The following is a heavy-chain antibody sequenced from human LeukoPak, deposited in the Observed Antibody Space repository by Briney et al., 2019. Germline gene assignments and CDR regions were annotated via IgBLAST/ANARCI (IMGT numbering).Heavy chain of an antibody. V-gene: IGHV5-51*01. CDR3: ARGWLPRVPWWFDP. CDR1: GYIFTSYW. Sequence: NPGASLQISCKGSGYIFTSYWIGWVRQLPGKGLGWMGIIYPGDSDTRYSPSFQGQVTISADKSISTAYLQWSSLKASDTAMYYCARGWLPRVPWWFDPWGQGTLVTVSS. J-gene: IGHJ5*02. CDR2: IYPGDSDT. D-gene: IGHD3-9*01.